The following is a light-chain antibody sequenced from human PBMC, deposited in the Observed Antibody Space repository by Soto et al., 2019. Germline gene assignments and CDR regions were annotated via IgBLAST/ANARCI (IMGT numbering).Light chain of an antibody. CDR1: SSDVGGYNY. CDR2: DVS. V-gene: IGLV2-14*01. J-gene: IGLJ2*01. CDR3: SSYTSSSTRVV. Sequence: QSALTQPASVSGSPGQSITISCTGTSSDVGGYNYVSWYQQHPGKAPKLMIYDVSNRPSGVSNRFSGSKSGNTASLTISGIKGEDEADYYCSSYTSSSTRVVFGGGTKLTVL.